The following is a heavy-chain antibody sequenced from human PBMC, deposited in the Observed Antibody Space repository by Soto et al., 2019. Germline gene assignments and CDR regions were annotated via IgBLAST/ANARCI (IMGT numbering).Heavy chain of an antibody. D-gene: IGHD6-13*01. CDR3: ARVIAAAADFDY. V-gene: IGHV1-18*01. CDR1: GYTFTSYG. J-gene: IGHJ4*02. Sequence: QVQLVQSGAEVKKPGASVKVSCKASGYTFTSYGISWVRQAPGQGLEWMGWISAYNGNTNYAQKLQGRVTMTPDTSTNTAYMELRNLRSDDTAVYYCARVIAAAADFDYWCQGTLVTVSS. CDR2: ISAYNGNT.